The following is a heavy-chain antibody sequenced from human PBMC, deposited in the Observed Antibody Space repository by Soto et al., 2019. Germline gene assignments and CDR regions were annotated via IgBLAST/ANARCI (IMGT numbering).Heavy chain of an antibody. CDR2: ISAYNGNT. CDR1: GYTFTSYG. D-gene: IGHD2-15*01. Sequence: ASVKVSCKASGYTFTSYGISWVRQAPGQGLEWMGWISAYNGNTNYAQKLQGRVTMTTDTSTSTAYMELSSLRSDDTAVYYCARFVIDCSGGSCYSSPRRPGHCDYWGQGTLVTVSS. J-gene: IGHJ4*02. CDR3: ARFVIDCSGGSCYSSPRRPGHCDY. V-gene: IGHV1-18*01.